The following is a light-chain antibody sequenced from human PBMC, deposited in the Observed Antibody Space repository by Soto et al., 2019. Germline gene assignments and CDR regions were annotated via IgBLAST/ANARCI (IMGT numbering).Light chain of an antibody. CDR2: DVS. CDR1: SGDIGSYYL. CDR3: CSYTGSDTYF. J-gene: IGLJ1*01. V-gene: IGLV2-23*02. Sequence: QSALTQPASVSGSPGQSITISCTGTSGDIGSYYLVSWYQQHPGKAPQLVIFDVSKRPSGVSNRFSGSKSGNTASLTISGLQAEDEADYYCCSYTGSDTYFFGTGTKVTVL.